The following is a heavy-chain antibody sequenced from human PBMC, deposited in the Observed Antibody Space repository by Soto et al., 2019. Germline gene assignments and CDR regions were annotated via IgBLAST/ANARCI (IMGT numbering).Heavy chain of an antibody. D-gene: IGHD3-3*01. CDR2: INHSGST. CDR3: ARLAIFGVVIIGWFDP. J-gene: IGHJ5*02. V-gene: IGHV4-34*01. Sequence: QVQLQQWGAGLLKPSETLSLTCAVYGGSFSGYYWSWIRQPPGKGLEWIGEINHSGSTNYNPSLTSRVTISVDTSKNQFSLKLSSVTAADTAVYYCARLAIFGVVIIGWFDPWGQGTLVTVSS. CDR1: GGSFSGYY.